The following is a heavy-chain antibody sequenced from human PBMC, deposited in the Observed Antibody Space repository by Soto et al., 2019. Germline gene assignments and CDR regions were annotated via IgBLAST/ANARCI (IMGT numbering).Heavy chain of an antibody. V-gene: IGHV3-30*18. Sequence: QVQLVESGGGVVQPGRSLRLSCAASGFTFSSYGMHWVRQAPGKGLEWVAVISYDGSNKYYADSVKGRFTISRDNSKNTLYLQMNSMRAEDTAVYYCAKDTNDYGDYTGRYFQHWGQGTLVTVSS. D-gene: IGHD4-17*01. CDR3: AKDTNDYGDYTGRYFQH. CDR1: GFTFSSYG. J-gene: IGHJ1*01. CDR2: ISYDGSNK.